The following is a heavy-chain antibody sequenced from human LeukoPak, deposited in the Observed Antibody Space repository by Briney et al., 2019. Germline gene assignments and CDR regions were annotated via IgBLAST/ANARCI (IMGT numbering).Heavy chain of an antibody. CDR1: GGSITVYY. Sequence: SETLSLTCTVSGGSITVYYWSWIRQPAGKGLEWIGRIYSSGSTNYNPSLKSRVTMSVDTSKNQFSLKLSSVTAADTAVYYCARDQSYYDSSGYYSYYMDVWGQGTTVTVSS. V-gene: IGHV4-4*07. CDR3: ARDQSYYDSSGYYSYYMDV. J-gene: IGHJ6*03. D-gene: IGHD3-22*01. CDR2: IYSSGST.